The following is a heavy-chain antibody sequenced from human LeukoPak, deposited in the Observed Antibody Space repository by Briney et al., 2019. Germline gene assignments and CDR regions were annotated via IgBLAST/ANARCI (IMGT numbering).Heavy chain of an antibody. D-gene: IGHD1-26*01. J-gene: IGHJ3*02. CDR1: GFTFSSYA. Sequence: PGGSLRLSCAASGFTFSSYAMSWVRQAPGKGLEWVSAISGSGGSTYYADSVKGRFTISRDNSKNTLYLQMNSLRAEDTAVYYCAKDEWWELPGASDAFDIWGQGTMVTVSS. CDR3: AKDEWWELPGASDAFDI. V-gene: IGHV3-23*01. CDR2: ISGSGGST.